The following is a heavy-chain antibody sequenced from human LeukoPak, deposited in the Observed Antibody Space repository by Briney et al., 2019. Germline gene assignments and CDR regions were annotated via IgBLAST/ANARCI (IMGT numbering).Heavy chain of an antibody. D-gene: IGHD2-2*01. J-gene: IGHJ5*02. CDR2: IYHSGST. CDR3: ARGIWYCSSTSCYYNWFDP. CDR1: GGSISSGYF. Sequence: SETLSLTCTVSGGSISSGYFWGWIRQPPGKGLECIGTIYHSGSTYYNPSLKSRVTISVDTSKNQFSLKLSSVTAADTAVYYCARGIWYCSSTSCYYNWFDPWGQGTLVTVSS. V-gene: IGHV4-38-2*02.